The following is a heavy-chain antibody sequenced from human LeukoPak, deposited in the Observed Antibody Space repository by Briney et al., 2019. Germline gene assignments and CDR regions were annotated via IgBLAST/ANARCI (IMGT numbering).Heavy chain of an antibody. CDR2: IYPADSDI. J-gene: IGHJ3*02. D-gene: IGHD1-14*01. Sequence: GESLQISCSGSGYSFPHYWIGWVRQMPGKGLEWVAIIYPADSDIRYSPSFQGQVTISADTSTNTAYLQWSSLKASDNGLYFCARATLTPRHRGRPDAFDIWGQGTMVSVFS. CDR1: GYSFPHYW. V-gene: IGHV5-51*01. CDR3: ARATLTPRHRGRPDAFDI.